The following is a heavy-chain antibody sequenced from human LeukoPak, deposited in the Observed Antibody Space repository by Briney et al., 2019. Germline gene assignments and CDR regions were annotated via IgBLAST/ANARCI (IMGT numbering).Heavy chain of an antibody. J-gene: IGHJ4*02. V-gene: IGHV3-48*01. CDR3: AKPAPHNTDYYYGVHFDY. CDR2: ISSSSSTI. Sequence: GGSLRLSCAASGFTFSSHSMNWVRQAPGKGLEWVSYISSSSSTIYYADSVKGRFTISRDNAKNSLYLQMNSLRAEDTAVYYCAKPAPHNTDYYYGVHFDYWGQGTLVTVSS. D-gene: IGHD3-22*01. CDR1: GFTFSSHS.